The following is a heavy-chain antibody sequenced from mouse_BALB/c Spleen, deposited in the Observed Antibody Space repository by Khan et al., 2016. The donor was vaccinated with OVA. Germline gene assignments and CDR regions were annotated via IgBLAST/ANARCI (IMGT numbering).Heavy chain of an antibody. CDR1: GYTFTSYT. CDR3: VRDGAYHMNDGWFAY. V-gene: IGHV1-4*01. Sequence: QVQLKESGAELARPGASVKMSCKASGYTFTSYTIHWIKKRPGQGLEWIGYINPSNGYTNYNQKFKDKATLTTDKSSTTAYLQLCSLTSDDSAVYNCVRDGAYHMNDGWFAYWGQGTLVTVSA. D-gene: IGHD2-14*01. CDR2: INPSNGYT. J-gene: IGHJ3*01.